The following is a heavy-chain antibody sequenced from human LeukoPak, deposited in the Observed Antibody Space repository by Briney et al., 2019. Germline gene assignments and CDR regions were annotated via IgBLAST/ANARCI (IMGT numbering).Heavy chain of an antibody. D-gene: IGHD2-2*01. V-gene: IGHV4-4*09. J-gene: IGHJ6*03. Sequence: SETLSLTCTVSGGSISSYYWSWIRQPPGKGLEWIGYIYTSGSTNYNPSLKSRVTMSVDTSKNQFSLKLSSVTAADTAVYYCARVRPPAAIDQSYYYYMDVWGKGTTVTVSS. CDR1: GGSISSYY. CDR2: IYTSGST. CDR3: ARVRPPAAIDQSYYYYMDV.